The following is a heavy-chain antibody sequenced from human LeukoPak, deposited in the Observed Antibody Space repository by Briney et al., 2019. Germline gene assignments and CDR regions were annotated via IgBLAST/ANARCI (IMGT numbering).Heavy chain of an antibody. CDR1: GFTFSSYS. CDR3: ARDTLGEGEDANYAVYYFDY. J-gene: IGHJ4*02. V-gene: IGHV3-21*05. Sequence: SGGSLRLSCAASGFTFSSYSMNWVRQAPGKGLEWISYISETSSFMYYADSVKGRFTISRDNAKNSLYLQMNSLRADDTAVYYCARDTLGEGEDANYAVYYFDYWGQGTVVTVSS. CDR2: ISETSSFM. D-gene: IGHD4/OR15-4a*01.